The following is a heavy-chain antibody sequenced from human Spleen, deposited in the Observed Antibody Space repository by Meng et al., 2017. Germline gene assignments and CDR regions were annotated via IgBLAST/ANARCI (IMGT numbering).Heavy chain of an antibody. Sequence: SETLSLTCAVYGGSFSGYYWSWIRQPPGKGLEWIGEINHSGSTNYNPSLKSRVTISVDTSKNQFSLKLSSVTAADTAVYYCARDSNDANYYYGMDVWGQGTTVTVSS. CDR1: GGSFSGYY. D-gene: IGHD2-21*01. V-gene: IGHV4-34*01. CDR3: ARDSNDANYYYGMDV. J-gene: IGHJ6*02. CDR2: INHSGST.